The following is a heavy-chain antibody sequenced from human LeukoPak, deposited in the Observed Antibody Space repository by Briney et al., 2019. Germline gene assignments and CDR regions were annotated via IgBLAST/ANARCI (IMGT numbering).Heavy chain of an antibody. D-gene: IGHD3-10*01. CDR3: AKYGGSESYRGLDY. CDR2: ISDTGDVA. J-gene: IGHJ4*02. CDR1: GFTFGTYA. Sequence: PGGSLRLSCAASGFTFGTYAMSWVRQAPGKGLEWVSRISDTGDVAYYADSVKGRFTISRDNSQNTLYLQMNSLRAEDTALYYCAKYGGSESYRGLDYRGQGTLVTVTS. V-gene: IGHV3-23*01.